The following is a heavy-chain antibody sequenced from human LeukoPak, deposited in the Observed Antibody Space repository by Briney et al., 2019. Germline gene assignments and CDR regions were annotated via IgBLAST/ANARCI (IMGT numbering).Heavy chain of an antibody. CDR2: IKEDGTGK. V-gene: IGHV3-7*04. D-gene: IGHD6-13*01. CDR3: AREIPQQLVAMDV. CDR1: GFTFSTYW. J-gene: IGHJ6*02. Sequence: GGSLRLSCAASGFTFSTYWMSWVRQPPGKGLEWLANIKEDGTGKNHVDSVKGRFTISRDNAKKSLYLQMNGLRAEDTAVYYCAREIPQQLVAMDVWGQGTTVTVSS.